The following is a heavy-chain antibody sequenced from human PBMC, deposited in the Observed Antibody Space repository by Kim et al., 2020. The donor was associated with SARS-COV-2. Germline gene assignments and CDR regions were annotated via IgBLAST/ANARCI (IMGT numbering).Heavy chain of an antibody. V-gene: IGHV3-30*04. D-gene: IGHD3-10*01. CDR1: GFTFSSYA. J-gene: IGHJ4*02. CDR3: FCGSGSYYKNDFDY. Sequence: GGSLRLSCAASGFTFSSYAMHWVRQAPGKGLEWVAVISYDGSNKYYADSVKGRFTISRDNSKNTLYLQMNSLRAEDTAVYYCFCGSGSYYKNDFDYWGQGTLVTVSS. CDR2: ISYDGSNK.